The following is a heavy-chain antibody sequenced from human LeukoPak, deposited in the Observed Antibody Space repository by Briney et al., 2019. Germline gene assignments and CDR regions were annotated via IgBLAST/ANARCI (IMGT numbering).Heavy chain of an antibody. Sequence: PGGSLRLSCAASGFTFSSYAMSWVRQAPGKGLEWVSFISGSGGSTYSADSVKGRFTISRDNSKNTLYVQMNSLRAEDTAVYYCAKGGTSGIYFDYWGQGTLVTVSS. CDR1: GFTFSSYA. V-gene: IGHV3-23*01. CDR2: ISGSGGST. CDR3: AKGGTSGIYFDY. D-gene: IGHD3-16*01. J-gene: IGHJ4*02.